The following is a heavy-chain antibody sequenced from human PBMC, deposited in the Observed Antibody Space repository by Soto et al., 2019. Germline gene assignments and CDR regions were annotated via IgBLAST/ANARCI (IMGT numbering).Heavy chain of an antibody. Sequence: HGESLKISCKGSGYSFTSYWIGWVRQMPGKGLEWMGIIYPGDSDTRYSPSFQGQVTISADKSISTAYLQWSSLKASDTAMHYCARLGADTAMAANDYYYYGMDVWGQGTTVTVSS. CDR3: ARLGADTAMAANDYYYYGMDV. CDR2: IYPGDSDT. J-gene: IGHJ6*02. D-gene: IGHD5-18*01. CDR1: GYSFTSYW. V-gene: IGHV5-51*01.